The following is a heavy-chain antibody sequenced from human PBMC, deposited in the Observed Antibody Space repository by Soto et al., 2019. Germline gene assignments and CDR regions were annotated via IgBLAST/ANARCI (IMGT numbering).Heavy chain of an antibody. CDR1: GGSISSYY. Sequence: SETLSLTCTVSGGSISSYYWSWIRQPPGKGLEWIGYIYYSGSTNYNPSLKSRVTISVDTSKNQFSLKLSSVTAADTAVYYFARRVGLSGHYYYYYYMDVWGKGTTVTVSS. V-gene: IGHV4-59*01. CDR3: ARRVGLSGHYYYYYYMDV. CDR2: IYYSGST. D-gene: IGHD1-26*01. J-gene: IGHJ6*03.